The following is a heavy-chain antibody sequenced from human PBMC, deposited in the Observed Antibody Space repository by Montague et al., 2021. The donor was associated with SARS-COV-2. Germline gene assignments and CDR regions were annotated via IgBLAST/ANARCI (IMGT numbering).Heavy chain of an antibody. Sequence: PALVKPTQTLTLTCTFSGFSLSTSGMCMTWIRQPPGKALEWLARIDWDGDKYYNTSLKSRLTISKDTSKNLVVPTMTNMDPVDTATYYCARGPSDTYYYNGMDVWGRGTTATVSS. CDR3: ARGPSDTYYYNGMDV. CDR2: IDWDGDK. V-gene: IGHV2-70*11. CDR1: GFSLSTSGMC. J-gene: IGHJ6*02.